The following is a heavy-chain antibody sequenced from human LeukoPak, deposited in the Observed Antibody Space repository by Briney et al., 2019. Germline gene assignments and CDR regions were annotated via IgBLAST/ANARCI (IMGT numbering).Heavy chain of an antibody. CDR2: ISSGGSTT. CDR1: GFTFSTYE. J-gene: IGHJ3*02. D-gene: IGHD3-10*01. V-gene: IGHV3-48*03. Sequence: PRGSLRLSCAASGFTFSTYEMKWVRQAPRKGLEWVSYISSGGSTTYYADSVKGRFTISRDNAKNSQYLQMNSLRAEDMALYYCAKDLGLWFGELGGAFDIWGQGTMVTVSS. CDR3: AKDLGLWFGELGGAFDI.